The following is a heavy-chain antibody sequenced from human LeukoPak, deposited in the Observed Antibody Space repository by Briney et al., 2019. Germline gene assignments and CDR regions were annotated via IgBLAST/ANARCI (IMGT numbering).Heavy chain of an antibody. D-gene: IGHD3-9*01. CDR2: IYYSGST. J-gene: IGHJ4*02. CDR3: ARHFESPADY. CDR1: GGSISSSSYY. V-gene: IGHV4-39*01. Sequence: SETLSLTCTVSGGSISSSSYYWGWIRQPPGKGLEWIGSIYYSGSTYYNPSLKSRVTISVDTSKNQFSLKLSSVTAADTAVYYCARHFESPADYWGQGTLVTVSS.